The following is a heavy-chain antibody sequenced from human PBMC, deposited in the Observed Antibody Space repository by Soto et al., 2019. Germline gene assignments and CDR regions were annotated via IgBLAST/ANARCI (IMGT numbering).Heavy chain of an antibody. D-gene: IGHD4-4*01. V-gene: IGHV1-46*03. CDR1: GYTFTSYD. CDR3: ARDHKDTVTPPDYCYYMDV. CDR2: INPSGGNI. Sequence: ASVKVSCKASGYTFTSYDINWVRQATGQGLEWMGMINPSGGNISYAQKFQGRVTMTRDTSTSTVYMELSSLRSEDTAVYYCARDHKDTVTPPDYCYYMDVWGKGTTVTVSS. J-gene: IGHJ6*03.